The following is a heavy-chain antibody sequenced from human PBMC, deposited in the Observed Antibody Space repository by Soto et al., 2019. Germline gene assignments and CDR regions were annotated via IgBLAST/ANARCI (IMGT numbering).Heavy chain of an antibody. CDR2: IKSKTDGGTT. V-gene: IGHV3-15*07. Sequence: GGSLRLSCAASGFTFSNAWMNWVRQAPGKGLEWVGRIKSKTDGGTTDYAAPVKGRFTISRDDSKNTLYLQMNSLKTEDTAVYYCRTSYYGSGSYRDYWGQGTLVTVSS. D-gene: IGHD3-10*01. J-gene: IGHJ4*02. CDR3: RTSYYGSGSYRDY. CDR1: GFTFSNAW.